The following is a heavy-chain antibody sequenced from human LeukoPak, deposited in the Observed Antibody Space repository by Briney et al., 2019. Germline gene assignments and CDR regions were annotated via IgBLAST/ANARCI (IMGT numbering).Heavy chain of an antibody. V-gene: IGHV3-33*06. Sequence: PGRSLRLSCAPSGFTFSHYGMHWVRHAPGKGLEWVAVVWSDGTNTYYGDPVKGRFTIPRDNFQRTVSLQMNSLRAEDTAVYYCAKDAQRGFDYSNSLDKWGQGTLVTVPS. CDR3: AKDAQRGFDYSNSLDK. CDR2: VWSDGTNT. D-gene: IGHD4-11*01. J-gene: IGHJ4*02. CDR1: GFTFSHYG.